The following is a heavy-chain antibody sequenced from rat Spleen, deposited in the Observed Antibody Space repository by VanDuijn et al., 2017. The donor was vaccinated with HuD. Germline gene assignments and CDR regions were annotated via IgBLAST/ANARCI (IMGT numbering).Heavy chain of an antibody. CDR1: GFSLTSNG. J-gene: IGHJ2*01. D-gene: IGHD1-10*01. CDR2: MRYNGDT. V-gene: IGHV2-63*01. Sequence: QVQVKESGPGLVQPSQTLSLTCTVSGFSLTSNGVSWVRQPPGKGLEWMGRMRYNGDTSYNSALKSRLSISRDTSKNQVFLKMNSLQTDDTGTYYCTSLYNNYFDYWGQGVMVTVSS. CDR3: TSLYNNYFDY.